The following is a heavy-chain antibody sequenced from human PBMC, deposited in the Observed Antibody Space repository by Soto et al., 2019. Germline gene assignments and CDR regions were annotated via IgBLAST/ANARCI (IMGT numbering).Heavy chain of an antibody. CDR3: AAGGLEEWQQLVRGPNWVDP. CDR2: INHSGST. D-gene: IGHD6-13*01. V-gene: IGHV4-34*01. CDR1: GGSFSGYY. Sequence: QVQLQQWGAGLLKPSETLSLTCAVYGGSFSGYYWSWIRQPPGKGLEWIGEINHSGSTNYNPSLKRRVTISVDTSKNQFSLKLSSVTAADTAVYYCAAGGLEEWQQLVRGPNWVDPWGQGTLVTVSS. J-gene: IGHJ5*02.